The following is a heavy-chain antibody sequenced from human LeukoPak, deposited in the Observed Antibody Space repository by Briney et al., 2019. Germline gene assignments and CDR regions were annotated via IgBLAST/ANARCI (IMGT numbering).Heavy chain of an antibody. D-gene: IGHD3-22*01. CDR1: GYTFTSYG. Sequence: ASVKVSRKASGYTFTSYGISWVRQAPGQGPEWVGWISRDNVNTNYAQNLKGRVTMPTETSTSTAYMELRSMRSDDTAVYYCARIISSGYNYGMDGWGQGTTVTV. V-gene: IGHV1-18*01. CDR3: ARIISSGYNYGMDG. CDR2: ISRDNVNT. J-gene: IGHJ6*02.